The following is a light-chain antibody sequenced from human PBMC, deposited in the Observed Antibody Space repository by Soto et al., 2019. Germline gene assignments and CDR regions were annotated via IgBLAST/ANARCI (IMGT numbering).Light chain of an antibody. CDR3: QQSYSFLWT. V-gene: IGKV1-39*01. CDR2: DAS. Sequence: DIQMTQSPSSLSASVGDRVTVTCRASQSVSSHLNWYQQKPGKAPKLLIYDASSLQSGVPSRFGGSGSGTDFTLTISSLKPEDFATYYCQQSYSFLWTFGQGTKVDIK. CDR1: QSVSSH. J-gene: IGKJ1*01.